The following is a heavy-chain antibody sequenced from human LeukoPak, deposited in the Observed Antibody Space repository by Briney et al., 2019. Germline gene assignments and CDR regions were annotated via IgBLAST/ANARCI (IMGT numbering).Heavy chain of an antibody. CDR1: GYTFISYG. Sequence: ASVKVSCKASGYTFISYGITWVRQAPGQGLEWLGWISAYNGNIDYAQKLQGRVTLTTDTSASTAYMEVRSLRSDDTAVYYCASMSGYYPSYYFDYWGQGTLVTVSS. CDR2: ISAYNGNI. D-gene: IGHD3-3*01. J-gene: IGHJ4*02. CDR3: ASMSGYYPSYYFDY. V-gene: IGHV1-18*01.